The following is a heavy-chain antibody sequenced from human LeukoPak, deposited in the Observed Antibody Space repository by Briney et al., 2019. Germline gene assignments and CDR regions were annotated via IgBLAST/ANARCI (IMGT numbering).Heavy chain of an antibody. Sequence: PGXXLRLSCAASGFTFSSYWMSWVRQAPGKGLEWVANIKQDGSEKYYVDSVKGRFTISRDNAKNSLYLQMNSLRAEDTAVYYCARDSYSWEPDFDYWGQGTLVTVSS. J-gene: IGHJ4*02. V-gene: IGHV3-7*01. CDR1: GFTFSSYW. D-gene: IGHD1-26*01. CDR2: IKQDGSEK. CDR3: ARDSYSWEPDFDY.